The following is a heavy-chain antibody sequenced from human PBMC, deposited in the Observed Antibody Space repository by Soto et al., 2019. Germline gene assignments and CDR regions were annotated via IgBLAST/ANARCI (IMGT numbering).Heavy chain of an antibody. CDR2: ISGSGGST. Sequence: GGSLRLSCAASGFTFSSYAMSWVRQAPRKGLEKVSAISGSGGSTYYADSVKGRFTISRDNSKNTLYLQMNSLRAEDTAVYYCVKFPAIEYSSSSGFDWFDPWGQGTLVTVSS. D-gene: IGHD6-6*01. CDR3: VKFPAIEYSSSSGFDWFDP. V-gene: IGHV3-23*01. J-gene: IGHJ5*02. CDR1: GFTFSSYA.